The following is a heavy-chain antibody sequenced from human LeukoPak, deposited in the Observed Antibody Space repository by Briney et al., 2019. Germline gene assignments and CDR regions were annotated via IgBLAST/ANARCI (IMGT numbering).Heavy chain of an antibody. CDR1: GGTFSSYA. Sequence: SVKVSCKASGGTFSSYAISWVRQAPGQGLEWMGGIIPIFGTANYAQKFQGRVTITAEESTSTAYMELSSLRSEDTAVYYCAREGDYYDSSGYWAYWGQGTLVTVSS. CDR2: IIPIFGTA. D-gene: IGHD3-22*01. V-gene: IGHV1-69*13. J-gene: IGHJ4*02. CDR3: AREGDYYDSSGYWAY.